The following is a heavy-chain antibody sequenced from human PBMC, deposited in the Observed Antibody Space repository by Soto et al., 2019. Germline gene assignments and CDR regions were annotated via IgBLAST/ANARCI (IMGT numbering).Heavy chain of an antibody. CDR3: ARALADYDFWSGENNWFDP. CDR1: GGSISSGGYY. V-gene: IGHV4-31*03. CDR2: IYYSGST. D-gene: IGHD3-3*01. Sequence: SETLSLTCTVSGGSISSGGYYWSWIRQHPGRGLEWIGYIYYSGSTYYNPSLKSRVTISVDTSKNQFSLKLSSVTAADTAVYYCARALADYDFWSGENNWFDPWGQGTLVTSPQ. J-gene: IGHJ5*02.